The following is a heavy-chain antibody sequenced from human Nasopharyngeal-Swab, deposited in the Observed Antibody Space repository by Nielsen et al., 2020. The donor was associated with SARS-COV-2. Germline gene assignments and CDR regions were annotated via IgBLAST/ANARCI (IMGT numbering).Heavy chain of an antibody. CDR2: IKEDGSEK. V-gene: IGHV3-7*01. CDR1: GFTFGSYW. D-gene: IGHD2-15*01. CDR3: ARERVAWIVVVVAGREFDP. Sequence: GESLKISCAASGFTFGSYWMSWVRQAPGKGLEWVAYIKEDGSEKYFVDSVKGRFTISRDNSKNTLYLQMNSLRAEDTAVYYCARERVAWIVVVVAGREFDPWGQGTLVTVSS. J-gene: IGHJ5*02.